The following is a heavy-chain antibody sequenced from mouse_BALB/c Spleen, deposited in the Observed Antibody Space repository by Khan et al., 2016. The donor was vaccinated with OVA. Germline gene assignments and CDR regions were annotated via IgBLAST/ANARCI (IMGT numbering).Heavy chain of an antibody. Sequence: VQLQESGPGLVAPSQSLSITCTVSGFSLTTYGIHWVRQPPGKGLEWLGVIWASGTTNYNSALMSRLSISKDNSKSQVFLKMNSLQTDDTAMYXCARDGYRYFDVWGAGTTVTVSS. CDR1: GFSLTTYG. J-gene: IGHJ1*01. CDR2: IWASGTT. V-gene: IGHV2-9*02. CDR3: ARDGYRYFDV.